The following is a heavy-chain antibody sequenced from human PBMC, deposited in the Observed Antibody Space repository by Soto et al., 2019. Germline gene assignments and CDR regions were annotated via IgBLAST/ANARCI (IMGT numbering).Heavy chain of an antibody. D-gene: IGHD2-15*01. CDR1: GYTFTSYY. J-gene: IGHJ4*02. Sequence: GASVKVSCKASGYTFTSYYMHWVRQAPGQGLEWMGIINPSGGSTSYAQKFQGRVTMTRDTSTSTVYMELSSLRSEDTAVYYCARDPNCSGGSCYSRGKRTFDYWGQGTLVTVSS. CDR2: INPSGGST. CDR3: ARDPNCSGGSCYSRGKRTFDY. V-gene: IGHV1-46*01.